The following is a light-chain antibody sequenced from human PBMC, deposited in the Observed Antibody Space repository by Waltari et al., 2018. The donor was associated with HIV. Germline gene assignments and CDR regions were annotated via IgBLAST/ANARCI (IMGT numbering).Light chain of an antibody. CDR2: DAS. V-gene: IGKV3-11*01. CDR3: QQRSNWPPWT. CDR1: QSVSSY. J-gene: IGKJ1*01. Sequence: EIVLTQSPATLSLSPGERATLSCRASQSVSSYLAWHQQKPGQAPRLLIYDASNRATGIPARFSGSGSGTDFTLTISSLEPEVFAVYYCQQRSNWPPWTFGQGTKVEIK.